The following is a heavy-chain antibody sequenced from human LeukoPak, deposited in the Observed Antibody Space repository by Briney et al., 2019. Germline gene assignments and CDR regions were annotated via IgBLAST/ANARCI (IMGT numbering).Heavy chain of an antibody. D-gene: IGHD5-18*01. V-gene: IGHV4-59*01. CDR1: GGSISSYY. J-gene: IGHJ4*02. CDR3: ARDTAMKR. CDR2: IYYSGST. Sequence: SESLSLTCTVSGGSISSYYWSWIRQPPGKGLEWIGYIYYSGSTNYNPSLKSRVTISVDTSKNQFSLKLSSVTAADTAVYYCARDTAMKRWGQGTLVTVSS.